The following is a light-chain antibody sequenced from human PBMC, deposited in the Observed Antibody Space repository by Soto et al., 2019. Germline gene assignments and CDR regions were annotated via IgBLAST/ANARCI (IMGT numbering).Light chain of an antibody. CDR2: DVT. CDR3: SSYSSSTTHVV. CDR1: SSDVGDFNY. V-gene: IGLV2-14*03. J-gene: IGLJ2*01. Sequence: QSALTQPASVSGSPGRSVTISCTGSSSDVGDFNYVSWYHRHPGRAPKLIIYDVTNRPSGVSYRFSASKSGRTASLAISGLQAEDEADYYCSSYSSSTTHVVFGGGTKLTVL.